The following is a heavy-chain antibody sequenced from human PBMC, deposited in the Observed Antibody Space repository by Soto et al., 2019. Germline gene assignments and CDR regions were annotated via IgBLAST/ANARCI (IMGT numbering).Heavy chain of an antibody. D-gene: IGHD3-10*01. CDR1: GYAIASCY. V-gene: IGHV1-46*01. J-gene: IGHJ4*02. Sequence: GAPVKVCCKASGYAIASCYRHWVRHAPGQGLEWMGIINPSGGSTSYAQKFQGRVTMTRDTSTSTVYMELNSLRAEDTAVYYCARVNGYGSVSYYLDYWGQGTLVTVSS. CDR3: ARVNGYGSVSYYLDY. CDR2: INPSGGST.